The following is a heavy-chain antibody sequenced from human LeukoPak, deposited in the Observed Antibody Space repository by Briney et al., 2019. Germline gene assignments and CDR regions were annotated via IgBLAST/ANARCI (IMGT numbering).Heavy chain of an antibody. D-gene: IGHD4-17*01. J-gene: IGHJ6*02. CDR3: ARFYGYYGMDV. Sequence: SETLSLTCTVSGGSISSYYWSWIRQPPGKGLEWIGEINHSGSTNYNPSLKSRVTISVDTSRNQFSLKLSSVTAADTAVYYCARFYGYYGMDVWGQGTTVTVSS. V-gene: IGHV4-34*01. CDR1: GGSISSYY. CDR2: INHSGST.